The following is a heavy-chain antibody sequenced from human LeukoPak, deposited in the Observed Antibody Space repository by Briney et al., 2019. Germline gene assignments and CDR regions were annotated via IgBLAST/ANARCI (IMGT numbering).Heavy chain of an antibody. CDR1: GGTFSSYA. J-gene: IGHJ6*02. V-gene: IGHV1-46*01. CDR2: INPSGGST. CDR3: ARGGITIFGVVIIPAYYYGMDV. Sequence: ASVKVSCKASGGTFSSYAISWVRQAPGQGLEWMGIINPSGGSTSYAQKFQGRVTMTRDTSTSTVYMELSSLRSEDTAVYYCARGGITIFGVVIIPAYYYGMDVWGQGTTVTVSS. D-gene: IGHD3-3*01.